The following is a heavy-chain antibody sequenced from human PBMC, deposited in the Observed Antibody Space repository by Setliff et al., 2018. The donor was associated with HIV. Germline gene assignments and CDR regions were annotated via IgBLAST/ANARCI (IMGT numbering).Heavy chain of an antibody. V-gene: IGHV5-51*01. CDR1: GYSFTSYW. CDR2: IYPGDSDT. Sequence: GESLKISCKGSGYSFTSYWIGWVRQMPGKGLEWMGIIYPGDSDTRYSPSFQGQVTISADKSISTAYLQISSLKAEDTAVYYCAREFNGMATIPPDYWGQGTLVTVSS. CDR3: AREFNGMATIPPDY. D-gene: IGHD5-12*01. J-gene: IGHJ4*02.